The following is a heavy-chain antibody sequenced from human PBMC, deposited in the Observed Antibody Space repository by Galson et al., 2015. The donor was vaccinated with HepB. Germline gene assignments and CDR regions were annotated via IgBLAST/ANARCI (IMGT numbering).Heavy chain of an antibody. V-gene: IGHV3-30-3*01. Sequence: SLRLSCAASGFTFSSYAMHWVRQAPGKGLEWVAVISYDGSNKYYADSVKGRFTISRDNSKNTLYLQMNSLRAEDTAVYYCARERWGRLRPSDYYYGMDVWGQGTTITVSS. CDR1: GFTFSSYA. D-gene: IGHD3-16*01. CDR2: ISYDGSNK. J-gene: IGHJ6*02. CDR3: ARERWGRLRPSDYYYGMDV.